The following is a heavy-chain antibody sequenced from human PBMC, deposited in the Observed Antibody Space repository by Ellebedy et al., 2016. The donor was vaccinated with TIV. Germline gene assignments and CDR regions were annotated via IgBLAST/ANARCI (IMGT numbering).Heavy chain of an antibody. CDR2: TKEDGSEK. V-gene: IGHV3-7*01. CDR1: GFPFSSFW. D-gene: IGHD6-13*01. J-gene: IGHJ4*02. Sequence: GESLKISCAASGFPFSSFWMSWVRQAPGKGLEWVANTKEDGSEKYYGDSVRGRFTISRDNAKSTLYLQMNSLRVEDTAVYYCAIDLEPLDSSSIVWGQGTLVTVSS. CDR3: AIDLEPLDSSSIV.